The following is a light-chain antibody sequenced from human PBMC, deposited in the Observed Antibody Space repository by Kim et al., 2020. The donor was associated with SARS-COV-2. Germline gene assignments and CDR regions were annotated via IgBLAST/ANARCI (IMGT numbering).Light chain of an antibody. CDR3: SAWDDSLSGRV. Sequence: GQRVTISCSGSSSSIGSNYVSWYQQLPGMAPKLLIYKNNQRPSGVPDRFSGSKSGTSASLAISGLQSEDEADYYCSAWDDSLSGRVFGGGTQLTVL. CDR1: SSSIGSNY. J-gene: IGLJ3*02. V-gene: IGLV1-47*01. CDR2: KNN.